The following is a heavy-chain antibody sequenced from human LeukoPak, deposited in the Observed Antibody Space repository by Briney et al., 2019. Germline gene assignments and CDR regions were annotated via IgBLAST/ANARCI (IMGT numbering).Heavy chain of an antibody. CDR1: GGSVSSGSYY. J-gene: IGHJ4*02. V-gene: IGHV4-61*01. Sequence: SETLSLACTVSGGSVSSGSYYWSWIRQPPGKGLEWIGYIYYSGSTNYNPSLKSRVTISVDTSKNQFSLKLSSVTAADTAVYYCARVYDFWSGYYFDYWGQGTLVTVSS. CDR3: ARVYDFWSGYYFDY. D-gene: IGHD3-3*01. CDR2: IYYSGST.